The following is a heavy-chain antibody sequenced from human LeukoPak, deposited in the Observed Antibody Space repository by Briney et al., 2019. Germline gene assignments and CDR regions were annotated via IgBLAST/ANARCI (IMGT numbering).Heavy chain of an antibody. D-gene: IGHD2-2*01. CDR1: GFTVSSNY. V-gene: IGHV3-53*01. CDR3: ARDCSSTSCYGGSDY. CDR2: IYSGGST. Sequence: PGGSLRLSCAASGFTVSSNYMSWVRQAPGKGLEWVSVIYSGGSTYYADSVKGRFTISRDNAKNSLYLQMNSLRAEDTAVYYCARDCSSTSCYGGSDYWGQGTLVTVSS. J-gene: IGHJ4*02.